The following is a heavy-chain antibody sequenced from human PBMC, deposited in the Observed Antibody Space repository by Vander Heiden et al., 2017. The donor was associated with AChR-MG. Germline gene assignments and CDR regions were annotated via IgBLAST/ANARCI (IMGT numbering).Heavy chain of an antibody. CDR3: ARGRMGYYDSSGYYYNRYFDY. CDR1: GGSFSGYY. J-gene: IGHJ4*02. CDR2: INHSGST. D-gene: IGHD3-22*01. V-gene: IGHV4-34*01. Sequence: QVQLQQWGAGLLKLSETLSLTRAVDGGSFSGYYWSWIRQPPGKGLEWIGEINHSGSTNYNPSLKSRVTISVDTSKNQFSLKLSSVTAADTAVYYCARGRMGYYDSSGYYYNRYFDYWGQGTLVTVSS.